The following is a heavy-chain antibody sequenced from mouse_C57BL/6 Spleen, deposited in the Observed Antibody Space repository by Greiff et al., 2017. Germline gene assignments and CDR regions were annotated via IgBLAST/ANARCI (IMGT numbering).Heavy chain of an antibody. J-gene: IGHJ1*03. CDR2: LYPGDGDT. CDR3: ARSSNYGSTYWYCEV. Sequence: VQLQQSGPELVKPGASVKISCKASGYAFSSSWMNWVKQRPGKGLAWIGRLYPGDGDTNYNGKFKGKATLTADKSSSTAYMQLSSLTSEDSAVYFCARSSNYGSTYWYCEVWGTGTTVTVSS. D-gene: IGHD1-1*01. CDR1: GYAFSSSW. V-gene: IGHV1-82*01.